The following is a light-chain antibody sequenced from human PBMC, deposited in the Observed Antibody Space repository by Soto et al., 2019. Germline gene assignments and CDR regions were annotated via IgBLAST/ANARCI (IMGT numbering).Light chain of an antibody. V-gene: IGKV3-15*01. CDR2: GAS. J-gene: IGKJ1*01. CDR3: HQFGYSPRT. Sequence: EVVMTQSPATLSVSPGDRVTFSCRASQTVSTHVAWYQQKPGQPPRLLIYGASTRATGVPARFSGGGSGTEFTLTIRRLEPEDFAVYYCHQFGYSPRTFGQGTKVE. CDR1: QTVSTH.